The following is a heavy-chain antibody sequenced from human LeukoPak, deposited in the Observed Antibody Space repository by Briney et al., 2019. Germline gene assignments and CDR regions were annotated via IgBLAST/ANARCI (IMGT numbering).Heavy chain of an antibody. CDR1: GYSISSGYY. D-gene: IGHD2-15*01. Sequence: SETLSLTCAVSGYSISSGYYWGWIRQPAGKGLEWIGRIYTSGSTNYNPSLKSRVTISVDTSKNQFSLKLSSVTAADTAVYYCARGVLYWFDPWGQGTLVTVSS. J-gene: IGHJ5*02. CDR2: IYTSGST. V-gene: IGHV4-61*02. CDR3: ARGVLYWFDP.